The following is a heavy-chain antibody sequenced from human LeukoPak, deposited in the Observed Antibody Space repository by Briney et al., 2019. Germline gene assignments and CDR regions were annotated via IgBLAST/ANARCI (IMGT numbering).Heavy chain of an antibody. D-gene: IGHD6-19*01. CDR1: GFTFNNAW. CDR2: IKSHTNGGTS. J-gene: IGHJ4*01. Sequence: PGGSLRLSCVASGFTFNNAWMTWVRQSPGTGLEWVGRIKSHTNGGTSEYAAPVKGRFIISREDSKNTLYLQMNSLKPEDTAMYYCTTHSVTVSGTHFWGQGALVTVSS. V-gene: IGHV3-15*07. CDR3: TTHSVTVSGTHF.